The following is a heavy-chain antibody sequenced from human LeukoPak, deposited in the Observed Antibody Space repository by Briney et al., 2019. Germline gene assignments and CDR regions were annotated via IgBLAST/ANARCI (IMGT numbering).Heavy chain of an antibody. V-gene: IGHV1-18*01. CDR2: ISAYNGNT. Sequence: ASVKVSCKASGYTFTNYGISWVRQAPGQGLEWMGWISAYNGNTNYAQKLQGRVTMTTDTSTSTAYMELRSLRSDDTAVYYCARVVLRIAVAGTEDYWGQGTLVTVSS. J-gene: IGHJ4*02. CDR1: GYTFTNYG. D-gene: IGHD6-19*01. CDR3: ARVVLRIAVAGTEDY.